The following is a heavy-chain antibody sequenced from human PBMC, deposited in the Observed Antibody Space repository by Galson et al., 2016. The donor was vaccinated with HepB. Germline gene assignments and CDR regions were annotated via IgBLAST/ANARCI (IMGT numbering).Heavy chain of an antibody. D-gene: IGHD6-19*01. CDR1: GYTFSSYG. CDR2: VSAFNGNR. Sequence: SVKVSCKVSGYTFSSYGISWVRQAPGQGLEWVGWVSAFNGNRNYAQKLQGRVTMTTDTSTSTAYMELRSLRSDDTAVYYCARAHAVASDYYFDYWGQGTLVTVSS. J-gene: IGHJ4*02. CDR3: ARAHAVASDYYFDY. V-gene: IGHV1-18*01.